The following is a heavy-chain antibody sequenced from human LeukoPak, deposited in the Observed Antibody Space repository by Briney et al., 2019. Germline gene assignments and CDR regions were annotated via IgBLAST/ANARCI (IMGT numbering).Heavy chain of an antibody. V-gene: IGHV3-33*01. J-gene: IGHJ4*02. CDR1: GFTFSSYG. CDR3: ARDNVLQLSFDY. CDR2: IWYDGSNK. D-gene: IGHD5-18*01. Sequence: GSLRLSCAASGFTFSSYGMHWVRQAPGKGLEWVAVIWYDGSNKYYADSVKGRFTISRDNSKNTLYLQMNSLRAEDTAVYYCARDNVLQLSFDYWGQGTLVTVSS.